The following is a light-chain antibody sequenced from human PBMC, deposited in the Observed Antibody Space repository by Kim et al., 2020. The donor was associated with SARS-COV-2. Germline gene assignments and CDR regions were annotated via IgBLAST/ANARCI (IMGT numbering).Light chain of an antibody. CDR2: NDN. Sequence: APGKTTTITCGGNNIGSKSVHWYQQKPGQAPGLVIYNDNDRPSGIPERFSGSNSGNTATLTISRVGTGDEADYYCQVWDSSSGHGVFGGGTQLTVL. J-gene: IGLJ3*02. CDR1: NIGSKS. V-gene: IGLV3-21*04. CDR3: QVWDSSSGHGV.